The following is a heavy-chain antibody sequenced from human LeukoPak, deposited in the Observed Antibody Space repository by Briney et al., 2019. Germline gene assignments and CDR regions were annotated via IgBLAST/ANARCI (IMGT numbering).Heavy chain of an antibody. CDR1: GFTFSSYA. D-gene: IGHD1-26*01. J-gene: IGHJ4*02. CDR2: ISGSGDNT. V-gene: IGHV3-23*01. CDR3: AKSGGSYPYYFDY. Sequence: GGSLRLSCTASGFTFSSYAMSWVRQAPGKGLEWVSAISGSGDNTYYADSVKGRFTISRDNSKNTLYLQMNSLRAEDTAVYYCAKSGGSYPYYFDYWGQGTLVTVSS.